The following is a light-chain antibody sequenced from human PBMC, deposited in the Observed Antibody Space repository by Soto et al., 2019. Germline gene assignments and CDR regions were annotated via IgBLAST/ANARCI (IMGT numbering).Light chain of an antibody. CDR2: GVS. Sequence: EIVLTQSPGTLSLSPGERATLSCRASESVSHNYLAWYQQKPGQAPRLLIYGVSYRATSIPDRFSGSGSGTDFTLTISRLEPEDFAVNYCQHYSYSRYFSFGPRTKVEIK. V-gene: IGKV3-20*01. CDR3: QHYSYSRYFS. CDR1: ESVSHNY. J-gene: IGKJ3*01.